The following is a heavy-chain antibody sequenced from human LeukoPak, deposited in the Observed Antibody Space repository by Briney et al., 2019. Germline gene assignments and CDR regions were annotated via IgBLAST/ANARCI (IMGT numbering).Heavy chain of an antibody. D-gene: IGHD6-13*01. Sequence: GGSLRLSCAASGFTFSSYWMSWVRQAPGKGLEWLANIKQDGIETYYLDSVRGRFTISRDSARNSVYLQMNSLRADETAVYFCARFIASPGPDAFDIWGQGTLVTVSS. J-gene: IGHJ3*02. CDR3: ARFIASPGPDAFDI. CDR1: GFTFSSYW. V-gene: IGHV3-7*01. CDR2: IKQDGIET.